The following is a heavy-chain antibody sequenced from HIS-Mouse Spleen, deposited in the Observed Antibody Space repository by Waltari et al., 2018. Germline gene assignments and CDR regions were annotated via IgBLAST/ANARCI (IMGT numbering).Heavy chain of an antibody. Sequence: QLQLQESGPGLVKPSETLSLTCTVSGGSISSSSYYWGWIRPPPGKGLAWIGSIYYSGSTYYNPSLKSRVTISVDTSKNQFSLKLSSVTAADTAVYYCARTGPPAGYSSSRYGSGAAFDIWGQGTMVTVSS. D-gene: IGHD6-13*01. J-gene: IGHJ3*02. CDR3: ARTGPPAGYSSSRYGSGAAFDI. V-gene: IGHV4-39*01. CDR2: IYYSGST. CDR1: GGSISSSSYY.